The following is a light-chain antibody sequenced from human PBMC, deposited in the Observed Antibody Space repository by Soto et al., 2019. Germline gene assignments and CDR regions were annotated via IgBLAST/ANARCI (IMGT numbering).Light chain of an antibody. CDR1: QSVLYSSNNKNY. CDR3: QQYYTTPFT. V-gene: IGKV4-1*01. CDR2: WAS. Sequence: DIVMTQSPDSLAVSLGERATINCKSGQSVLYSSNNKNYLAWYQQKPRQPPKLLIYWASTRESGVPDRFSGSGSGTDFTLTISSLQAEDVAVYYCQQYYTTPFTFGPGTKVDIK. J-gene: IGKJ3*01.